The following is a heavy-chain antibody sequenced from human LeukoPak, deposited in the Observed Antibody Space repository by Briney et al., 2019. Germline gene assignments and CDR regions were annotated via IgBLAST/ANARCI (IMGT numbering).Heavy chain of an antibody. CDR1: GGSISTYY. J-gene: IGHJ3*02. CDR3: ARLYDTLSGYDAFEI. Sequence: SETLSLTCTVSGGSISTYYWSWIRQSPGKGLEWIGYVYYSGSTSYNPSLKSRASISVDTSKNQFSLKLSSVTAADTAVYYCARLYDTLSGYDAFEIWGQGTTVTVSS. V-gene: IGHV4-59*08. D-gene: IGHD3-9*01. CDR2: VYYSGST.